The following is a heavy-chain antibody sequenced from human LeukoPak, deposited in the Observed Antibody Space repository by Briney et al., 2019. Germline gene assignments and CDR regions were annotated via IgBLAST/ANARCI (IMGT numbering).Heavy chain of an antibody. CDR3: AIIPRAAAGPSARSPFHY. Sequence: GGSLRLSCAASGFTFSSYSMNWVRQAPGKGLEWVANIKQDGSDKYYVDSVKGRFTISRDNAKNSLYLQMNSLRAEDTAVYYCAIIPRAAAGPSARSPFHYWGQGTLVTVSS. V-gene: IGHV3-7*01. CDR1: GFTFSSYS. CDR2: IKQDGSDK. D-gene: IGHD6-13*01. J-gene: IGHJ4*02.